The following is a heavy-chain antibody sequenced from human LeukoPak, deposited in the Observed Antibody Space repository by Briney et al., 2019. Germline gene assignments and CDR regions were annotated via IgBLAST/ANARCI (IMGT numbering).Heavy chain of an antibody. CDR2: IKQDGSEK. J-gene: IGHJ4*02. D-gene: IGHD6-13*01. CDR3: ARHFIAAAGPFDY. V-gene: IGHV3-7*01. CDR1: GFTFSSYW. Sequence: QPGGSLRLSCAASGFTFSSYWMSWVRQAPGKGLEWVANIKQDGSEKYYVDSVKGRFTISRDNAKNSLYLQMNSLRAEDTAVYYCARHFIAAAGPFDYWGQGTLVTVSS.